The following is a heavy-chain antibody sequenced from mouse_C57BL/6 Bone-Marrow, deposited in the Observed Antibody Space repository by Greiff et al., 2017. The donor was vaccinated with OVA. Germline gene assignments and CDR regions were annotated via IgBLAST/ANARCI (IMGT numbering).Heavy chain of an antibody. CDR1: GYTFTNYW. D-gene: IGHD2-10*01. Sequence: VQLKESGAELVRPGTSVKMSCKASGYTFTNYWIGWAKQRPGHGLEWIGDIYPGGGYTNYNEKFKGKATLTADKSSSTAYMQFSSLTSEDSAIYYCAREGGPYPYYFDYWGQGTTLTVSS. J-gene: IGHJ2*01. CDR2: IYPGGGYT. V-gene: IGHV1-63*01. CDR3: AREGGPYPYYFDY.